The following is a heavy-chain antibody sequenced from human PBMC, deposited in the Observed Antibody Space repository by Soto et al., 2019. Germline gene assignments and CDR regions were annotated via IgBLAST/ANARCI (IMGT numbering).Heavy chain of an antibody. V-gene: IGHV1-69*10. J-gene: IGHJ1*01. Sequence: ASVKVSCKASGGTFSSYTISWVRQAPGQGLEWMGGIIPILGIANFAQKFQGRVTITADKSTSTAYMELSSLRSEDTAVYYCAVMTTVTTQRPEYFQHWGQGTLVTVSS. CDR3: AVMTTVTTQRPEYFQH. D-gene: IGHD4-17*01. CDR2: IIPILGIA. CDR1: GGTFSSYT.